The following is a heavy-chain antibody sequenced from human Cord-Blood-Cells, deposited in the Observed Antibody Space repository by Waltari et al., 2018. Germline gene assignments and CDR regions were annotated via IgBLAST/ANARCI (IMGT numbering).Heavy chain of an antibody. J-gene: IGHJ3*02. CDR3: AGPRGYSGYDDAFDI. V-gene: IGHV4-39*01. CDR1: GGSISSSSYY. CDR2: IYYSGSI. Sequence: QLQLQESGPGLVKPSETLSLTCTVSGGSISSSSYYWGWIRQPPGKGLEWIGSIYYSGSIDCNPSLKSRVTISVDTSKNQFSLKLSSVTAADTAVYYCAGPRGYSGYDDAFDIWGQGTMVTVSS. D-gene: IGHD5-12*01.